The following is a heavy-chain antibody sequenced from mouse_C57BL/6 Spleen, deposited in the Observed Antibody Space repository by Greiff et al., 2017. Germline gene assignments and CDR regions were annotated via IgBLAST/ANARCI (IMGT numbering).Heavy chain of an antibody. Sequence: EVKLVESGGGLVQPKGSLKLSCAASGFTFNTYAMHWVRQAPGKGLEWVARIRTKSSNYATYYADSVKNRFTISRDDSQNMLYLQMNNLKTEDTAMYCCVRGRLQGYFAYWGQGTPLTVSS. CDR3: VRGRLQGYFAY. J-gene: IGHJ2*01. CDR2: IRTKSSNYAT. CDR1: GFTFNTYA. D-gene: IGHD2-10*01. V-gene: IGHV10-3*01.